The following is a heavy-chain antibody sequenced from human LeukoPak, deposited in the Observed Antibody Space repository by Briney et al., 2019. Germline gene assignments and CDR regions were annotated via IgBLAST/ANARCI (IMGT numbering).Heavy chain of an antibody. Sequence: GGSLRLSCAASGFTFSDYGMNWVRQAPGKGLEWLSFVSGKSRAIYYADSVKGRFTISRDNAKESVYLQMSSLRAEDTAVYYCARALLVAAAGTGYYYGMDVWGQGTTVTVSS. CDR1: GFTFSDYG. J-gene: IGHJ6*02. CDR3: ARALLVAAAGTGYYYGMDV. CDR2: VSGKSRAI. V-gene: IGHV3-48*04. D-gene: IGHD6-13*01.